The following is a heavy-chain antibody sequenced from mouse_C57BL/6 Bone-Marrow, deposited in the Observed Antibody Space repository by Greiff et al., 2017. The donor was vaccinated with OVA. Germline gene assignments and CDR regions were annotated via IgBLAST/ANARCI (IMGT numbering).Heavy chain of an antibody. CDR2: IDPSDSYT. CDR1: GYTFTSYW. D-gene: IGHD1-1*01. V-gene: IGHV1-69*01. J-gene: IGHJ2*01. Sequence: VQLQQPGAELVMPGASVKLSCKASGYTFTSYWMHWVKQRPGQGLEWIGEIDPSDSYTNYNQKFKGKSTLTVDKSSSTAYMQLSSLTSEDSAVYYCARSDYYGSSYDFDYWGPGTTLTVSS. CDR3: ARSDYYGSSYDFDY.